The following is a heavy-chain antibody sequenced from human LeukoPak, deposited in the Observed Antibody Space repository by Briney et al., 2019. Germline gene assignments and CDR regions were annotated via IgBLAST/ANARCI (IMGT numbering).Heavy chain of an antibody. CDR2: ISSSSSYI. CDR3: ARDLTGTQGAFDI. CDR1: GFTFSSYS. J-gene: IGHJ3*02. V-gene: IGHV3-21*01. Sequence: GGSLRLSCAASGFTFSSYSMNWVRQAPWKGLEWVSSISSSSSYIYYADSVKGRFTISRDNAKNSLYLQMNSLRAEDTAVYYCARDLTGTQGAFDIWGQGTMVTVSS. D-gene: IGHD1-20*01.